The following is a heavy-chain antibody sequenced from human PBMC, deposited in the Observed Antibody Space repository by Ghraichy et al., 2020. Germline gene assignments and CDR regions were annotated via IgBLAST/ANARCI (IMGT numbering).Heavy chain of an antibody. V-gene: IGHV3-48*04. D-gene: IGHD3-16*01. CDR2: LSGESSST. CDR3: ARGNYDTKLIKVYAYGMDV. CDR1: GFTFSRYG. Sequence: GGSLRLSCAASGFTFSRYGMSWVRLAPGKGLEWISYLSGESSSTYYADSVKGRFTVSRDNAENSLYLQMNSLRAEDTAVYFCARGNYDTKLIKVYAYGMDVWGQETTVTVSS. J-gene: IGHJ6*02.